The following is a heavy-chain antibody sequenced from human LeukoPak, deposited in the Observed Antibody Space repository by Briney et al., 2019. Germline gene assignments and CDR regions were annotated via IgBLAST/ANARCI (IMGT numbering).Heavy chain of an antibody. D-gene: IGHD6-6*01. CDR1: GFTFSSYS. CDR2: ISSSSSYI. Sequence: GGSLRLSCAASGFTFSSYSMNWVRQAPGKGLEWVSSISSSSSYIYYADSVKGRFTISRDNAKNSLYLQMNSLRAEDTALYYCARRGRGPYSSSSWSYYFDYWGQGTLVTVSS. V-gene: IGHV3-21*04. J-gene: IGHJ4*02. CDR3: ARRGRGPYSSSSWSYYFDY.